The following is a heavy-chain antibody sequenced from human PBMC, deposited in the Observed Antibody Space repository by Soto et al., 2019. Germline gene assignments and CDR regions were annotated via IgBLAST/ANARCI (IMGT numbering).Heavy chain of an antibody. D-gene: IGHD2-8*02. J-gene: IGHJ4*02. CDR1: GFIYSSCA. CDR2: VSHDGTLY. Sequence: QVQLVESGGGVVQPGRSLRLSCSASGFIYSSCAMHWVRQVPGKGLEWLAVVSHDGTLYPYADSVRGRFTISRDNSRKMLYLLMNSLRPDDTAVYYCVKDRSDTWSFDNWGQGTLVTVSS. V-gene: IGHV3-30*18. CDR3: VKDRSDTWSFDN.